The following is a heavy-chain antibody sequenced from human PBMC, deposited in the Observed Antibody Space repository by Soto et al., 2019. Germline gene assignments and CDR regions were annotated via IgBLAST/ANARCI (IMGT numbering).Heavy chain of an antibody. Sequence: QVQLVESGGGVVQPGRSLRLSCSASGFTFSNYGMHWVRQAPGRGLEWVAVISYDGRNKHYADSVKGRFTISRDNSDNTLYLQMNSLRAEDMAVYYCAKVLRQWRSDDASDIWGQGTMVTVSS. CDR3: AKVLRQWRSDDASDI. CDR1: GFTFSNYG. D-gene: IGHD6-19*01. V-gene: IGHV3-30*18. CDR2: ISYDGRNK. J-gene: IGHJ3*02.